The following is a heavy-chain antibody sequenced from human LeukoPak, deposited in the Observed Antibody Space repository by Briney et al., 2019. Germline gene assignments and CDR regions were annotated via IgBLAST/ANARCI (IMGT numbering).Heavy chain of an antibody. D-gene: IGHD5-18*01. CDR2: IYYSGST. V-gene: IGHV4-4*07. J-gene: IGHJ5*01. Sequence: SETLSLTCTVSGGSISRYYWSWIRQPAGKGLQWIGRIYYSGSTNYNPSLKSRVTISVDTSKNHFSLKLSSVTAADTAMYYCARISGRGYSYNNWFDSWGQGTLVTVSS. CDR1: GGSISRYY. CDR3: ARISGRGYSYNNWFDS.